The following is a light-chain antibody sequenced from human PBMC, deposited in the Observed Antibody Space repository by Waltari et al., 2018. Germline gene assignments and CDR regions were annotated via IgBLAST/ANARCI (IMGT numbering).Light chain of an antibody. Sequence: EIVLTQSPGTLSLSPGERATLSCRASQIVNTYLAWYQQKPGQAPMLLIYAASTRAAGIPDRCSGSGSGTDFSLTISRLEAEDFAVYYCQHHVRLPATFGQGTKVEIK. CDR2: AAS. CDR1: QIVNTY. CDR3: QHHVRLPAT. V-gene: IGKV3-20*01. J-gene: IGKJ1*01.